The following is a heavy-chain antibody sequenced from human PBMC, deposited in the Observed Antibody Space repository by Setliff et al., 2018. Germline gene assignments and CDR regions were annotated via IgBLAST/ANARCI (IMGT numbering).Heavy chain of an antibody. J-gene: IGHJ4*02. Sequence: HSETLSLTCTVSGYSISSGYIWAWIRQPPGKGLEWIGRIYNNGTAHYNPSLKSRVTMSLDTSKNLFSLELRSVTAADTAVYYCARDGPLTFCHGDCYFDYWGQGTLVTVSS. D-gene: IGHD2-21*02. CDR2: IYNNGTA. CDR3: ARDGPLTFCHGDCYFDY. V-gene: IGHV4-38-2*02. CDR1: GYSISSGYI.